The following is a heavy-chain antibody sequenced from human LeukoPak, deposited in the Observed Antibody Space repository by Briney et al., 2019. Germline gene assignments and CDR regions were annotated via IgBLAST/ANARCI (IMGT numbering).Heavy chain of an antibody. CDR3: ARDENIMVRGVDGDY. Sequence: ETLSLTCTVSGGSISSYYWSWIRQPAGKGLEWVSSISSSSSYIYYADSVKGRFTISRDNAKNSLYLQMNSLRAEDTAVYYCARDENIMVRGVDGDYWGQGTLVTVSS. CDR2: ISSSSSYI. CDR1: GGSISSYY. D-gene: IGHD3-10*01. J-gene: IGHJ4*02. V-gene: IGHV3-21*01.